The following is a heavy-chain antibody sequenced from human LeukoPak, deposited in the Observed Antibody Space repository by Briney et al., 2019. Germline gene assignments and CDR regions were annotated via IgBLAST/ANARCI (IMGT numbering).Heavy chain of an antibody. Sequence: PSGTLSLTCAVSGGSISSSNWWSWVRQPPGKGLEWIGEMYHSGSTNYNPSLKSRVTISVDKSKNQFSLKLSSVTAADTAVYYCAREAIVVVPAVYYYYYGMDVWGQGTTVTVSS. CDR2: MYHSGST. V-gene: IGHV4-4*02. CDR1: GGSISSSNW. CDR3: AREAIVVVPAVYYYYYGMDV. J-gene: IGHJ6*02. D-gene: IGHD2-2*01.